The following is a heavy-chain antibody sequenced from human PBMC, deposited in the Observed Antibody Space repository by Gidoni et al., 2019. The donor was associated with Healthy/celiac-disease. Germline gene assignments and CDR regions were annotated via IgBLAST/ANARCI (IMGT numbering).Heavy chain of an antibody. CDR1: GFTFSRSS. V-gene: IGHV3-21*01. Sequence: EVQLVESGGGLVKPGGSLRLSCAASGFTFSRSSLNWVRQAPGKGLEWVSSISSSSSYIYYADSVKGRFTISRDNAKNSLYLQMNSLRAEDTAVYYCARGASYDYVWGSYPQGNYYFDYWGQGTLVTVSS. D-gene: IGHD3-16*02. J-gene: IGHJ4*02. CDR2: ISSSSSYI. CDR3: ARGASYDYVWGSYPQGNYYFDY.